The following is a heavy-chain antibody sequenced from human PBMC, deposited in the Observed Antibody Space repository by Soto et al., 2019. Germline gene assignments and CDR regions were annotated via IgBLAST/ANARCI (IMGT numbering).Heavy chain of an antibody. CDR2: TSFDGNKK. CDR1: GFTFSDFA. D-gene: IGHD2-2*01. V-gene: IGHV3-30*18. CDR3: AKDWGHQLILHHNGMDV. J-gene: IGHJ6*02. Sequence: QVQLVESGGTVVQHGRSVRLSCAASGFTFSDFAIHCVRQAAGKGLQWLSVTSFDGNKKYYADSVKGRLTISRDNSKNTLYWQINSMTSDDTAVYYCAKDWGHQLILHHNGMDVRGQGTTVTVSS.